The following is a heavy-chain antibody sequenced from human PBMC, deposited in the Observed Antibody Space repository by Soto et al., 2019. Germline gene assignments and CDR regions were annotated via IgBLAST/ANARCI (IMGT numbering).Heavy chain of an antibody. Sequence: QVHLVQSGAEVKKPGASVKVSCKASGYTLTTYGMSWVRQAPGQGLEWMGWISTYNGNTNYAQKVQGRVTMTRDTSTSTAYMELRNLRSDDTAVYCCARFRYGTGSPDFWGQGTLVTVSS. CDR3: ARFRYGTGSPDF. CDR2: ISTYNGNT. D-gene: IGHD3-10*01. J-gene: IGHJ4*02. V-gene: IGHV1-18*01. CDR1: GYTLTTYG.